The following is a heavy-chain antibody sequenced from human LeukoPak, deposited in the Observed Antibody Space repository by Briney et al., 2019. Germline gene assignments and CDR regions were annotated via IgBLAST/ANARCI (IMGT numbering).Heavy chain of an antibody. CDR3: ARDSGVASLGPDY. CDR2: INPNSGGR. V-gene: IGHV1-2*02. CDR1: GYTFSGYY. D-gene: IGHD5-12*01. J-gene: IGHJ4*02. Sequence: ASVKVSCKASGYTFSGYYMHWVRQAPGQGLECMGWINPNSGGRNYAQKFQGRVTMTRDTSISTAAMELSRLRSDDTAVYYCARDSGVASLGPDYWGQGTLVTVS.